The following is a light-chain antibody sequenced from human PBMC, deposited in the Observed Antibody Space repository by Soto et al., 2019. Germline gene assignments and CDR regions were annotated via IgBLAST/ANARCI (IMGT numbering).Light chain of an antibody. CDR2: EVS. V-gene: IGLV2-14*01. CDR3: SSYTSSRAYV. Sequence: QSALTQPASVSGSPGQSITISCTGTSSDVGGYNYVSWYQQQSGKAPKLMIHEVSNRPSGVSNRFSGSKSGNTASLTISGLQAEDEAPYYCSSYTSSRAYVFGIGTKVTVL. CDR1: SSDVGGYNY. J-gene: IGLJ1*01.